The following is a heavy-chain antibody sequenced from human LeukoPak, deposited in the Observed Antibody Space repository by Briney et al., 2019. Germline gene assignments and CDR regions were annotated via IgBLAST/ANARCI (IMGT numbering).Heavy chain of an antibody. Sequence: GGSLRLSCAASGFTLSSYTMNWVRQAPGKELEWVSSITSSSSYIYYADSVKGRFTISRDNAKNTLYLQLDSLRAEDTAVYYCARGLAVAGSSWFDPWGQGTLVSVSS. D-gene: IGHD6-19*01. V-gene: IGHV3-21*01. CDR3: ARGLAVAGSSWFDP. CDR1: GFTLSSYT. J-gene: IGHJ5*02. CDR2: ITSSSSYI.